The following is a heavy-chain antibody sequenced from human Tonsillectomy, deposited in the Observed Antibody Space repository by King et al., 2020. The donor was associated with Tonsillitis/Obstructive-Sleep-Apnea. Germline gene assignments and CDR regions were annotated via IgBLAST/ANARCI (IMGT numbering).Heavy chain of an antibody. Sequence: QVQLQESGPGLVKPSETLSLTCTVSGGSISSYYWSWLRQPPGKGLEWIGYIYYSGSTNYNPSLKSRVTISVDTSKNQFSLKLSSVTAADTAVYYCARLDDILTGPKYMDVWGKGTTVTVSS. CDR1: GGSISSYY. CDR3: ARLDDILTGPKYMDV. J-gene: IGHJ6*03. CDR2: IYYSGST. D-gene: IGHD3-9*01. V-gene: IGHV4-59*08.